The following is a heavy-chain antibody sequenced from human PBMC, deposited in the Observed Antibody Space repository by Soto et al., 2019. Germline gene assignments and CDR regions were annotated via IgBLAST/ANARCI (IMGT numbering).Heavy chain of an antibody. CDR1: GYTFTSYG. CDR3: ARDEDMTTVTTWDY. J-gene: IGHJ4*02. Sequence: EASVKVSCKASGYTFTSYGISWVRQAPGQGLEWMGWISAYNGNTNYAQKLQGRVTMTTDTSTSTAYMELRSLRSDDTAVYYCARDEDMTTVTTWDYWGQGTLVTVSS. V-gene: IGHV1-18*01. D-gene: IGHD4-17*01. CDR2: ISAYNGNT.